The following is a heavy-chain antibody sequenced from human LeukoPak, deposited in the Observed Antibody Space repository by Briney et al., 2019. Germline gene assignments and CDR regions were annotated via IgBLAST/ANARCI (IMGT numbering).Heavy chain of an antibody. D-gene: IGHD6-13*01. J-gene: IGHJ6*02. Sequence: EASANVSCKASGYTFTNHGVTWVRQAPGQGLEWMGWISTYNGNTNYAQRLQGRVTMTTDTSTSTAYMELRSLRSDDTAVYYCARDRQLGVWGQGTTVTVSS. CDR1: GYTFTNHG. V-gene: IGHV1-18*01. CDR2: ISTYNGNT. CDR3: ARDRQLGV.